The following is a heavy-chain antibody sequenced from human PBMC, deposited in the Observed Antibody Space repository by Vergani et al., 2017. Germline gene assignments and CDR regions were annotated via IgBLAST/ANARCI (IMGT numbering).Heavy chain of an antibody. CDR1: GFSFDEYA. D-gene: IGHD3-3*01. CDR2: INWKNGNI. Sequence: EVQLVESGGGLVQPGRSLRLSCVASGFSFDEYAMHWVRQAPGKGLDWVSGINWKNGNIAYADSVKGRFIISRDNAKNSLYLQMNSLKPEDMGLYYCARYRKRLLNQFYGMEVLGQGTTVIVSS. V-gene: IGHV3-9*03. CDR3: ARYRKRLLNQFYGMEV. J-gene: IGHJ6*02.